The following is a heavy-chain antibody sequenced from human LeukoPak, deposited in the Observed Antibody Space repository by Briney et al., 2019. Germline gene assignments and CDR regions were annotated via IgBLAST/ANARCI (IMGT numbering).Heavy chain of an antibody. J-gene: IGHJ6*03. D-gene: IGHD1-26*01. CDR3: ARNSGSYYYYYYMDV. CDR1: GDSISNSHW. CDR2: IYHSGST. V-gene: IGHV4-4*02. Sequence: SGTLSLTCAVSGDSISNSHWWTWVRQPPGKGLEWIGEIYHSGSTNYNPSLKSRVTISVDKSKNQFSLKLNSVAAADTAVYYCARNSGSYYYYYYMDVWGKGTTVTVSS.